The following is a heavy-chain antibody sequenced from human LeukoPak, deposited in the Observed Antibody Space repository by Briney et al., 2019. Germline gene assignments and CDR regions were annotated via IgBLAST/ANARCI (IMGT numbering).Heavy chain of an antibody. Sequence: SVKVSCKASGGTFSSYAISWVRQAPGQGLEWRGRILSILSTANYAQKSQRRITLTTDESTNTAYMELSSLRSEDTPVYYCARVNWDSSGCYYDYWGQGTLVTVSS. CDR2: ILSILSTA. CDR3: ARVNWDSSGCYYDY. J-gene: IGHJ4*02. V-gene: IGHV1-69*05. CDR1: GGTFSSYA. D-gene: IGHD6-19*01.